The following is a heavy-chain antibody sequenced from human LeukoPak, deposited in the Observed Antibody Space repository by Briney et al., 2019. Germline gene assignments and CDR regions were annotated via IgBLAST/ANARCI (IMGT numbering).Heavy chain of an antibody. V-gene: IGHV3-21*01. D-gene: IGHD2-2*01. CDR2: ISSSSSYI. J-gene: IGHJ4*02. CDR3: ARTVVPAAQPRFLDY. Sequence: GGSLRLSCAASGFTFSSYSMNWVRQAPGKGLEWVSSISSSSSYIYYADSVKGRFTISRDNAKNSLYLQMNSLRAEDTAVYYCARTVVPAAQPRFLDYWGQGTLVTVSS. CDR1: GFTFSSYS.